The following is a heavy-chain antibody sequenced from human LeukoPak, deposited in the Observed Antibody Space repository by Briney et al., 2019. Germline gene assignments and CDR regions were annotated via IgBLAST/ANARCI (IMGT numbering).Heavy chain of an antibody. CDR1: GFTFSSHA. Sequence: GGSLRLSCAASGFTFSSHAMSWVRQAPGKGLEWVAVIWYDGSNKYYADSVKGRFTISRDNSKNTLYLQMNSLRAEDTAVYYCARDGIRYFDWLKLRVGMDVWGQGTTVTVSS. V-gene: IGHV3-33*08. J-gene: IGHJ6*02. CDR3: ARDGIRYFDWLKLRVGMDV. CDR2: IWYDGSNK. D-gene: IGHD3-9*01.